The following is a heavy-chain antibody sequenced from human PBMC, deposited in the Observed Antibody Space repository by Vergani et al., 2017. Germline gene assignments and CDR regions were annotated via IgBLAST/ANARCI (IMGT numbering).Heavy chain of an antibody. D-gene: IGHD2-15*01. CDR3: ARGYCSGGSCYHFDY. Sequence: QGLEWMGWINPNSGGTNYAQKFQGRVTMTRDTSISTAYMELSRLRSDDTAVYYCARGYCSGGSCYHFDYWGQGTLVTVSS. CDR2: INPNSGGT. V-gene: IGHV1-2*02. J-gene: IGHJ4*02.